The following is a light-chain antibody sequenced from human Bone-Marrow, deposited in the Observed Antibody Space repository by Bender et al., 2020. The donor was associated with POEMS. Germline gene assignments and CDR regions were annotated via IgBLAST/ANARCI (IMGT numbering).Light chain of an antibody. CDR1: SNDVGGYNY. CDR3: CSYTGTYTWL. J-gene: IGLJ3*02. V-gene: IGLV2-14*01. Sequence: QSALTQPASVSGSPGQSITISCTGTSNDVGGYNYVSWYQQHPGKAPKLIIYEVSDRPSGVSNRFSGSKSGNTASLTISGLHAEDEADYYCCSYTGTYTWLFGGGTKLTVL. CDR2: EVS.